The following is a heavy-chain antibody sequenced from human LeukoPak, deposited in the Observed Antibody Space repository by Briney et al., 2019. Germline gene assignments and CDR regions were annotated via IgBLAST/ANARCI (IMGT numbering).Heavy chain of an antibody. D-gene: IGHD3-9*01. J-gene: IGHJ4*02. Sequence: SETLSLTCAVSGYSIINNNYWGWIRQPPGKGLELIGHIYHGGSTYYNPSLKSRVAISVDTSKNQFSVKLNSVTAADTAVYYCARTSLTGILHDFDHWGQGTLVTVSS. V-gene: IGHV4-38-2*01. CDR3: ARTSLTGILHDFDH. CDR1: GYSIINNNY. CDR2: IYHGGST.